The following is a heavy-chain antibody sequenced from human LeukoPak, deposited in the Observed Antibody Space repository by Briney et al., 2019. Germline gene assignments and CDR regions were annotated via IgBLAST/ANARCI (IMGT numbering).Heavy chain of an antibody. CDR2: INAGNGNT. CDR1: GGTFSSYA. CDR3: ARSAAYYGSGSYPDY. V-gene: IGHV1-3*01. Sequence: ASVKVSCKASGGTFSSYAISWVRQAPGQGLEWMGWINAGNGNTKYSQKFQGRVTITRDTSASTAYMELSSLRSEDTAVYYCARSAAYYGSGSYPDYWGQGTLVTVSS. D-gene: IGHD3-10*01. J-gene: IGHJ4*02.